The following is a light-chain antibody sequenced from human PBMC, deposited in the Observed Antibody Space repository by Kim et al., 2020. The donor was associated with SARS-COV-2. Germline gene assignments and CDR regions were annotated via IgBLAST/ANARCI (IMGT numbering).Light chain of an antibody. CDR2: GDD. Sequence: GKTVIIPCTRSSGSISGDFVQWIQQRPGTSPTTVIYGDDVRPSGVPARFSGFVDSSSNSASLTISGLKTEDEADYYCQSFHDNAWVFGGGTQLTVL. CDR3: QSFHDNAWV. CDR1: SGSISGDF. V-gene: IGLV6-57*01. J-gene: IGLJ3*02.